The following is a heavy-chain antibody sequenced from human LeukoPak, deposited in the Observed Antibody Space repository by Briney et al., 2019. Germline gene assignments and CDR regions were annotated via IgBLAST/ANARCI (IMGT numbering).Heavy chain of an antibody. CDR1: GGPISSGGYY. CDR2: INHSGST. CDR3: ARAPCLYYDFWSARRGNWFDP. V-gene: IGHV4-39*07. J-gene: IGHJ5*02. D-gene: IGHD3-3*01. Sequence: PSETLSLTCTVSGGPISSGGYYWSWIRQPPGKGLEWIGEINHSGSTNYNPSLKSRVTISVDTSKNQFSLKLSSVTAADTAVYYCARAPCLYYDFWSARRGNWFDPWGQGTLVTVSS.